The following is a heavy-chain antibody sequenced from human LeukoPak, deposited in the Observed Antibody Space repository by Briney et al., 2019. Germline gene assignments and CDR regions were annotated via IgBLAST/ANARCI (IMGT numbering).Heavy chain of an antibody. CDR1: RFTLSSYN. J-gene: IGHJ4*02. CDR3: AREDSEAFDY. Sequence: PGGSLRLSCAASRFTLSSYNLNWVRQAPGKGLEWVSSISSSSSIIYYADSVKGRFTISRDNSKNTLYLQMNSLRAEDTAVYYCAREDSEAFDYWGQGTLVTVSS. CDR2: ISSSSSII. D-gene: IGHD1-26*01. V-gene: IGHV3-48*01.